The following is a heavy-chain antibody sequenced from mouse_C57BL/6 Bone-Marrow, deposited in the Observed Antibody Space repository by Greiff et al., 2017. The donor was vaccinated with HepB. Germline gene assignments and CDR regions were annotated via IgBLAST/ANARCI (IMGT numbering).Heavy chain of an antibody. V-gene: IGHV1-22*01. CDR2: INPNNGGT. CDR3: ARRGGYGNYLYYAMDY. Sequence: EVKLLESGPELVKPGASVKMSCKASGYTFTDYNMHWVKQSHGKSLEWIGYINPNNGGTSYNQKFKGKATLTVNKSSSTAYMELRSLTSEDSAVYYCARRGGYGNYLYYAMDYWGQGTSVTVSS. J-gene: IGHJ4*01. D-gene: IGHD2-10*02. CDR1: GYTFTDYN.